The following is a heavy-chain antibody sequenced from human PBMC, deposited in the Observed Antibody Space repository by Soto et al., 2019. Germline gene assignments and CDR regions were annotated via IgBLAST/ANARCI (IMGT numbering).Heavy chain of an antibody. CDR3: AKDRDYDFWSGYYPSSLYNWFDP. Sequence: GGSLRLSCAASGFTFSSYGMHWVRQAPGKGLEWVAVISYDGSNKYYADSVKGRFTISRDNSKNTLDLQMNSLRAEDTAVYYCAKDRDYDFWSGYYPSSLYNWFDPWGQGTLVTVSS. D-gene: IGHD3-3*01. J-gene: IGHJ5*02. V-gene: IGHV3-30*18. CDR2: ISYDGSNK. CDR1: GFTFSSYG.